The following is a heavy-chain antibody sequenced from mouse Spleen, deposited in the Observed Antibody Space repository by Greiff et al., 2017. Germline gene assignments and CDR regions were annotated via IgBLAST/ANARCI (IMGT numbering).Heavy chain of an antibody. CDR1: GFSLTSYG. CDR2: IWSDGST. CDR3: ARHRGNYDWYFDV. V-gene: IGHV2-6-1*01. Sequence: QVQLKETGPGLVAPSQSLSITCTVSGFSLTSYGVHWVRQPPGKGLEWLVVIWSDGSTNYNSALKSRLSISKDNSKSQVFLKMNSLQTDDTAMYYCARHRGNYDWYFDVWGAGTTVTVSS. D-gene: IGHD2-1*01. J-gene: IGHJ1*01.